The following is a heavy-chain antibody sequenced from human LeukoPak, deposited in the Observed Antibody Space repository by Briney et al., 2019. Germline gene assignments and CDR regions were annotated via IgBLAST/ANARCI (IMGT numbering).Heavy chain of an antibody. J-gene: IGHJ4*02. CDR2: ISGSGGST. CDR3: AKDPDFWSGYFYYFDY. CDR1: GFTFSSYA. D-gene: IGHD3-3*01. V-gene: IGHV3-23*01. Sequence: PGGSLRLSCAASGFTFSSYAMSWVRQAPGKGLEWVSAISGSGGSTYYADSVKGRFTISRDNSKNTLYLQMNSLRAEDTAVYYCAKDPDFWSGYFYYFDYWGQGTLVTVSS.